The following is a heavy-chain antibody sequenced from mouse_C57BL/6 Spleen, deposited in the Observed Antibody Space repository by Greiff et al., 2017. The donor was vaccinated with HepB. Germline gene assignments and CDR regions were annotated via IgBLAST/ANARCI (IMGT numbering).Heavy chain of an antibody. Sequence: QVQLQQSGPGLVQPSQSLSITCTVSGFSLTSYGVHWVRQSPGKGLEWLGVIWSGGSTDYNAAFISRLSISKDNSKSQVSFKMNSLQADDTAIYYCARDYVRSTGFAYWGQGTLVTVSA. CDR1: GFSLTSYG. CDR3: ARDYVRSTGFAY. V-gene: IGHV2-2*01. J-gene: IGHJ3*01. D-gene: IGHD2-4*01. CDR2: IWSGGST.